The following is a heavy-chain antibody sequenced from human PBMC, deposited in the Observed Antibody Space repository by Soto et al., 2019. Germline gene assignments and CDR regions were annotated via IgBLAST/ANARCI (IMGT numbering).Heavy chain of an antibody. V-gene: IGHV1-8*01. D-gene: IGHD5-12*01. CDR3: ATARLGLVAPLPSYYYYYMDV. CDR2: MNPNSGNT. Sequence: ASVKVSCKASGYTFTSYDINWVRQATGQGLEWMGWMNPNSGNTGYAQKFQGRVTMTRNTSISTAYMELSSLRSEDTAVYYCATARLGLVAPLPSYYYYYMDVWGKGTTVTVSS. CDR1: GYTFTSYD. J-gene: IGHJ6*03.